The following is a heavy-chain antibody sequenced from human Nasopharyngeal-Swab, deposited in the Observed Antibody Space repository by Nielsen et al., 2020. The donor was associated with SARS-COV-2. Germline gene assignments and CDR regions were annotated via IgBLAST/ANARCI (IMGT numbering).Heavy chain of an antibody. CDR1: GNSIRNYS. D-gene: IGHD3-3*01. J-gene: IGHJ4*02. CDR2: IYDSGNT. CDR3: ARAQDFWSPFDY. Sequence: SETLSLTCTVSGNSIRNYSWNWIRQPPGKGLEWIGYIYDSGNTTYNSSLKSRVTISVDTSKNQFSLKLSSVTAADTAVYYCARAQDFWSPFDYWGQGALVTVSS. V-gene: IGHV4-59*01.